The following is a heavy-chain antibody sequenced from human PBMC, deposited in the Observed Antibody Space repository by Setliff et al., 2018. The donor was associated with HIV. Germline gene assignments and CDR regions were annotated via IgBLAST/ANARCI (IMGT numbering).Heavy chain of an antibody. D-gene: IGHD3-16*01. V-gene: IGHV4-34*01. CDR1: GVSFSGYY. CDR2: VNHSGSA. J-gene: IGHJ4*02. CDR3: ARGHGDYVWGSAFDY. Sequence: SESLSLTCDVYGVSFSGYYWSWIRQPPGKGLEWIGEVNHSGSANYNPSLKSRLTISVDTSKNQFSLRLRSVTAADTAVYYCARGHGDYVWGSAFDYWGLGTLVTVSS.